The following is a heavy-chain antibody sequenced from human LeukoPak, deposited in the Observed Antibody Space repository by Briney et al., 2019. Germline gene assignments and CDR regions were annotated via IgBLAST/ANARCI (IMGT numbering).Heavy chain of an antibody. CDR3: AREENDGDYVAY. CDR2: ISAYNGNT. CDR1: GYTFTSYG. V-gene: IGHV1-18*04. J-gene: IGHJ4*02. Sequence: GESLKISCKASGYTFTSYGISWVRQAPGQGLEWMGWISAYNGNTNYAQKLQGRVTMTTDTSTSTACMELRSLRSDDTAVYYCAREENDGDYVAYWGQGTLVTVSS. D-gene: IGHD4-17*01.